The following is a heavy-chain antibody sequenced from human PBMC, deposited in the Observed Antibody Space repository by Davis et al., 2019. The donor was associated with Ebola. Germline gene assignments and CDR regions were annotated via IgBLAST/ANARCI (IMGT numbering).Heavy chain of an antibody. Sequence: ASSKISCYASAYTFTDYYMNWVRQAPGQGLQWMGIIVPSGDFTRYAPKFQGRITLTTDKSTNTVYMELTSLKSEDTAGYYCARALDRLLDFDYWGQGTLVTVSS. CDR2: IVPSGDFT. CDR1: AYTFTDYY. D-gene: IGHD3-3*01. V-gene: IGHV1-46*01. J-gene: IGHJ4*02. CDR3: ARALDRLLDFDY.